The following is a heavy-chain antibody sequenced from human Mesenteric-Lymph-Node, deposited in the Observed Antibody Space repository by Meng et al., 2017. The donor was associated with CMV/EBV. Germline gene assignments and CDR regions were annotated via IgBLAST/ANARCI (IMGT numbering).Heavy chain of an antibody. J-gene: IGHJ4*02. CDR1: GFTFSSYE. V-gene: IGHV3-48*03. CDR2: ISSSGSTI. CDR3: SLGGQWFPFDY. Sequence: GGSLRLSCAASGFTFSSYEMNWVRQAPGKGLEWVSYISSSGSTIYYADSVKGRFTISRDNAKNSLYLQMNSLKTEDTAVYYCSLGGQWFPFDYWGQGTLVTVSS. D-gene: IGHD3-22*01.